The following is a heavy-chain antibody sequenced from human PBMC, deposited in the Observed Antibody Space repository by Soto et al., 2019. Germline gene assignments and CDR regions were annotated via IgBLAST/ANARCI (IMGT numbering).Heavy chain of an antibody. CDR2: MYYSGST. V-gene: IGHV4-61*08. J-gene: IGHJ4*02. Sequence: SETLSLTCTVSGGSVSSGGYYWSWIRQPPGKGLEYIGYMYYSGSTNYNPSLKGRVTISVDTSKNQFSLNLSSVTAADTAVYYCAADSSTYQGNTFDYWGRGTLVTVSS. CDR1: GGSVSSGGYY. CDR3: AADSSTYQGNTFDY. D-gene: IGHD2-2*01.